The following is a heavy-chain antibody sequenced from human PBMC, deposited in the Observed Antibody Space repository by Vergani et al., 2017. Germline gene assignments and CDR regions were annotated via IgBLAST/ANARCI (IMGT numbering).Heavy chain of an antibody. J-gene: IGHJ4*01. CDR2: MDYNGRA. CDR3: ARHVTQDYYNDSDYFDY. V-gene: IGHV4-39*01. CDR1: GGSFCNSRYY. Sequence: QLQLQESCPGLVKPSGTLSLTCSVIGGSFCNSRYYWGWIRQPPGKGLEWIGSMDYNGRAYYTRSLRRRVAISIDTSKMQFSLKLYSLTAADTAIYYCARHVTQDYYNDSDYFDYWGLGTLVTVSS. D-gene: IGHD3-22*01.